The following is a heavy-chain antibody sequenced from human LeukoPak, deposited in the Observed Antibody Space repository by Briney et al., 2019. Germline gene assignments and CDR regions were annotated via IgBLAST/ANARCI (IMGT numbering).Heavy chain of an antibody. CDR3: ARVDGQRLTGYRGFDP. CDR1: GFTFSSYS. CDR2: ISSSSSYI. J-gene: IGHJ5*02. V-gene: IGHV3-21*01. D-gene: IGHD3-9*01. Sequence: GGSLRLSCAASGFTFSSYSMNWVRQAPGKGLEWVSSISSSSSYIYYADSVKGRFTISRDNAKNSLYLQMNSLRAEDTAVYYCARVDGQRLTGYRGFDPWGQGTLVTVSS.